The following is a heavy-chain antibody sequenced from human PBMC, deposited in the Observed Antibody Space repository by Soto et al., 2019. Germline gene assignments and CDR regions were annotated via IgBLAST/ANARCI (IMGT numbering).Heavy chain of an antibody. CDR1: GASVNTGDYY. J-gene: IGHJ1*01. V-gene: IGHV4-30-4*01. CDR2: IFYSGDT. CDR3: VGTGTTDDF. D-gene: IGHD1-7*01. Sequence: VQLQGSGPGLLKPSQTLSLTCTVSGASVNTGDYYWSYIRQPPAKGLEWLGYIFYSGDTYYNPSLKRRATISLNTSRNQFSLTLTSVTDADTALYYCVGTGTTDDFWGQGTLVTVSS.